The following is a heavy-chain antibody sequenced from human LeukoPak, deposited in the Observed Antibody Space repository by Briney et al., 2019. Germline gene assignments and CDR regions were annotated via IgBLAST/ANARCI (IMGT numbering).Heavy chain of an antibody. J-gene: IGHJ5*02. CDR2: IWSGGSNK. Sequence: SLTLYCSASAFTFSGYGMQRLRQAPGNELVWVADIWSGGSNKYYGDSVKGGFTISRDNSKNTLYLQMNSLRAEDTAVYYCAKDGSIAAAGTSWFDPWGQGTLVTVSS. CDR3: AKDGSIAAAGTSWFDP. D-gene: IGHD6-13*01. V-gene: IGHV3-33*06. CDR1: AFTFSGYG.